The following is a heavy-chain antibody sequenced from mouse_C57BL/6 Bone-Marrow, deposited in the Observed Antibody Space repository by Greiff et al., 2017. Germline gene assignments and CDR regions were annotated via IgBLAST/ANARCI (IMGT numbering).Heavy chain of an antibody. CDR3: ARSYYGNYEAY. V-gene: IGHV1-55*01. D-gene: IGHD2-1*01. CDR1: GYTFTSYW. Sequence: QVQLKESGAELMKPGASVKLSCKASGYTFTSYWITWVKQRPGQGLEWIGDIYPGSGSTNYNEKFKSKATLTVDTSSSTAYMQLSSLTSEDSAVYYCARSYYGNYEAYWGQGTLVTVSA. CDR2: IYPGSGST. J-gene: IGHJ3*01.